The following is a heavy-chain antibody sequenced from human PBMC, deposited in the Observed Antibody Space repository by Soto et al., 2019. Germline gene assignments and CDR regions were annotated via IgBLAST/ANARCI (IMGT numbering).Heavy chain of an antibody. J-gene: IGHJ4*02. CDR3: AILPTYYYDSSGYYPYDY. Sequence: PXETLSLTCAVAGGSISSSNWWSWVRQPPVKGLEWIGEIYHSGSTNYNPSLKSRVTISVDKSKNQFSLKLSSVTAADTAVYYCAILPTYYYDSSGYYPYDYWGQGTQVTVSS. CDR2: IYHSGST. CDR1: GGSISSSNW. D-gene: IGHD3-22*01. V-gene: IGHV4-4*02.